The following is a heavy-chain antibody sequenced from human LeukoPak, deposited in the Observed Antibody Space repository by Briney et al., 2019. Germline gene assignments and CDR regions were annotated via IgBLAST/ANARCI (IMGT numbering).Heavy chain of an antibody. J-gene: IGHJ4*02. CDR1: GYAFTCYY. CDR2: INPSGGST. CDR3: ARATVTTRGEHFDY. V-gene: IGHV1-46*01. D-gene: IGHD4-17*01. Sequence: ASVKVSCKASGYAFTCYYLHWVRQAPGQGLEWMGIINPSGGSTSYAQKFQGRVTMTRDTSTSTVYMELSSLRSEDTAVYYCARATVTTRGEHFDYWGQGTLVTVSS.